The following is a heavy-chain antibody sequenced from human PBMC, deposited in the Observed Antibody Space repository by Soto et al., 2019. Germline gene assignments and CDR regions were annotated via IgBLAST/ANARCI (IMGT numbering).Heavy chain of an antibody. Sequence: GGSLRLSCAISGFSVSSNCLSWVRQSPGKGLEWVSVHYSGGSTYYADSVQGRFTISRDKSNNTLYLQMRRVRAEDTAVYFCARHRHPRGTVGATSPLDPWGQGTQVTVSS. CDR3: ARHRHPRGTVGATSPLDP. CDR1: GFSVSSNC. CDR2: HYSGGST. V-gene: IGHV3-53*01. D-gene: IGHD1-26*01. J-gene: IGHJ5*02.